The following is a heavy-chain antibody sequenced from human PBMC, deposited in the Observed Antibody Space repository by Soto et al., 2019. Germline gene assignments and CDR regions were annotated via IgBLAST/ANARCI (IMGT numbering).Heavy chain of an antibody. D-gene: IGHD2-21*01. J-gene: IGHJ4*02. CDR2: IWYDGSDK. V-gene: IGHV3-33*01. CDR1: GFTFTNYG. CDR3: ARDWGGPTRMRVVAPDY. Sequence: QVQLVESGGGVVQPGRSLRLSCAASGFTFTNYGIHWVRQAPGKGLEWVAVIWYDGSDKYYADFVKGRFTISRDNSKSTVYLQMNSLRAEDTAVYHCARDWGGPTRMRVVAPDYWGQGTLVTVSS.